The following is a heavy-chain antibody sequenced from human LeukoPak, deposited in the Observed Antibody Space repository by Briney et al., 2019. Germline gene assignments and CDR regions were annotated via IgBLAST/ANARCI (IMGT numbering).Heavy chain of an antibody. D-gene: IGHD3-10*01. CDR1: GFTFRRYA. CDR3: AKEYGSGSYCYFYAMHV. J-gene: IGHJ6*02. Sequence: GGSLRLSSAASGFTFRRYAMSGVRQAPGKGLEWVSAISGSGGSTYYADSVKGRFTISRDNSKNTLYLQMISLRAEDTAVYHGAKEYGSGSYCYFYAMHVLVQGTTATVSS. V-gene: IGHV3-23*01. CDR2: ISGSGGST.